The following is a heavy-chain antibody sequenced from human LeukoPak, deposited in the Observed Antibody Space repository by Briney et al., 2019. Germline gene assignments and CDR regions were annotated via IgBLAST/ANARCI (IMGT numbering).Heavy chain of an antibody. Sequence: ASVKVSCKASGYTFTDHYMHWVRQAPGQGLEWMGRINPNSGDTNPAQKFQGRVTMTRDSSISTVHMELRRLRFDDTAVYYCARAHGSGRPFDSWGQGTLVTVSS. D-gene: IGHD3-10*01. V-gene: IGHV1-2*06. CDR1: GYTFTDHY. CDR3: ARAHGSGRPFDS. J-gene: IGHJ4*02. CDR2: INPNSGDT.